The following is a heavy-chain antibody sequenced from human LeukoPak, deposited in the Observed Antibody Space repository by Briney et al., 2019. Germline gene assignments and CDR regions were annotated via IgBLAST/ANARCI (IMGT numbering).Heavy chain of an antibody. D-gene: IGHD6-19*01. J-gene: IGHJ3*02. V-gene: IGHV4-34*01. CDR2: INHRGST. CDR1: GGSFSDYY. CDR3: ATYSTGFDI. Sequence: SETLSLTCAVYGGSFSDYYWTWIRQPPGKGLEWIGEINHRGSTHYNPSLKSRVTISVDTSKKQFSLKLSSVAAADTAVYYCATYSTGFDIWGQGTVVTVSS.